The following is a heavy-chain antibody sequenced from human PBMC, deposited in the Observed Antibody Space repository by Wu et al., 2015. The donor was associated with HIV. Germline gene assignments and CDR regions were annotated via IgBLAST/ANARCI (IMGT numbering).Heavy chain of an antibody. Sequence: QVQLVQSGAEVKKPGASVKVSCKASGYTFTGYYMHWVRQAPGQGLEWMGWINPNSGGTNYAQKFQGRVTMTRDTSISTAYMELSRLRSDDTAVYYCARGDIVVVPAAMTYSSSCDYWGQGTLVTVSS. V-gene: IGHV1-2*02. D-gene: IGHD2-2*01. CDR1: GYTFTGYY. J-gene: IGHJ4*02. CDR2: INPNSGGT. CDR3: ARGDIVVVPAAMTYSSSCDY.